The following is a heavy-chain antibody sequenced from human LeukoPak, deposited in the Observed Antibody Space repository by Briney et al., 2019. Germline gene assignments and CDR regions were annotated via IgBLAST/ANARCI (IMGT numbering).Heavy chain of an antibody. D-gene: IGHD3-10*01. V-gene: IGHV4-59*08. CDR1: GGSISSDY. CDR2: IYNSRSN. Sequence: SETLSLTCTVSGGSISSDYWQWIRQPPGKGLEWIGYIYNSRSNNYNPSLKSRVTTSIDTSKNQFSLKLTSVTAADTAVYYCATRGYWGQGTLVTVSS. J-gene: IGHJ4*02. CDR3: ATRGY.